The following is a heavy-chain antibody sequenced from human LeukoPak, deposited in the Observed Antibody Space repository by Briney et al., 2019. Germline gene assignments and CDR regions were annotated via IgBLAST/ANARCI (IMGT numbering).Heavy chain of an antibody. V-gene: IGHV4-61*02. Sequence: SETLSLTCTASGGSISSSSYYWGWIRQPAGKGLEWIGRISSSGSTNYNPSLKSRVTVSVDTSKNQFSLELNSVTAADTAVYYCARDQGFFGSWGQGTLVTVSS. CDR3: ARDQGFFGS. CDR2: ISSSGST. J-gene: IGHJ4*02. CDR1: GGSISSSSYY.